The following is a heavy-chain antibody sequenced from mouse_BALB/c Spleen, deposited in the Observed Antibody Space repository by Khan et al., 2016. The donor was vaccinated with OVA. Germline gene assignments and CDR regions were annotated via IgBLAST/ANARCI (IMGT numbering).Heavy chain of an antibody. J-gene: IGHJ3*01. CDR2: IFPGDGGT. CDR3: ARGGYGGFAY. V-gene: IGHV1S56*01. Sequence: QVQLQQSGAELVKPGASVKLSCKASGYTFTSYDMNWVRQRPEQGLEWIGWIFPGDGGTKYNEKFKGKATLTTDKSSSTAYMQLSRVTSEDSAVYCCARGGYGGFAYGGQGTLVTVSA. D-gene: IGHD2-14*01. CDR1: GYTFTSYD.